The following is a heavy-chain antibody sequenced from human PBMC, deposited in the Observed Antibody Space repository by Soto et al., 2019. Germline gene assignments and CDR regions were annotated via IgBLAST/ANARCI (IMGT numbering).Heavy chain of an antibody. V-gene: IGHV4-39*07. J-gene: IGHJ6*02. Sequence: TSETLSLTCTVSGGSISSGGYYWSWVRQPPGKGLEWIGEIYHSGSTNYNPSLKRRVTISVDKSKNQFSLKLSSVTAADTAVYYCARYYGSGTAYYYYGMDVWGQGTTVTVSS. CDR2: IYHSGST. CDR3: ARYYGSGTAYYYYGMDV. CDR1: GGSISSGGYY. D-gene: IGHD3-10*01.